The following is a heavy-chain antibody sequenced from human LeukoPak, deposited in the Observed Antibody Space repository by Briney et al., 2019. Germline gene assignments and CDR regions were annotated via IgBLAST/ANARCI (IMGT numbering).Heavy chain of an antibody. J-gene: IGHJ4*02. V-gene: IGHV3-21*01. D-gene: IGHD3-22*01. CDR2: ISSASSYI. Sequence: GGSLRLSCAASGFTFSSCSMNWVRQAPGKRLEWVSSISSASSYISYTDSVKGRFTISRDNAKNSLYLQMNSLRAEDTAVYYCARAEQRYYYDTSGLRLPDYWGQGTLVTVSS. CDR3: ARAEQRYYYDTSGLRLPDY. CDR1: GFTFSSCS.